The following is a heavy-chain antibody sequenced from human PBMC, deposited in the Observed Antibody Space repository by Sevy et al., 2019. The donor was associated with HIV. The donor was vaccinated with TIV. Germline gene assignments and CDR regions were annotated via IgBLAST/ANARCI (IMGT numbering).Heavy chain of an antibody. CDR2: ISGSGGST. CDR1: GFTFSSYA. Sequence: GGSLRLSCAASGFTFSSYAMSWVRQAPGKGLEWVSAISGSGGSTYYADSVKGRFTISRDNSKNTLYLQMNSLRAEDTAVYYCAKDQNPSGWYKYFDYWGQGTLVTVSS. J-gene: IGHJ4*02. V-gene: IGHV3-23*01. D-gene: IGHD6-19*01. CDR3: AKDQNPSGWYKYFDY.